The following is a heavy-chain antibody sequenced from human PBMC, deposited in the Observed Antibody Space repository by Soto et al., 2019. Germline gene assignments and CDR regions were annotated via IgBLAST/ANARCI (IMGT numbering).Heavy chain of an antibody. CDR2: IYWDDDK. Sequence: QITLKESGPTLVKPTQTLTLTCTFSGFSLTTTGVGVGWIRQPPGKALECLALIYWDDDKRYSPSLKSRLTITKDTYKNPVVLTMTNMDPVDTATYYCAHRRWDNSCYWDVGYFDFRGQGTLVTVSS. CDR1: GFSLTTTGVG. CDR3: AHRRWDNSCYWDVGYFDF. D-gene: IGHD2-15*01. J-gene: IGHJ4*02. V-gene: IGHV2-5*02.